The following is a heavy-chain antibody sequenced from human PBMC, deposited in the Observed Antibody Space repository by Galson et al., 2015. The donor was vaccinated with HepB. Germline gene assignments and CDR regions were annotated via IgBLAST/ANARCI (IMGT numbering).Heavy chain of an antibody. CDR2: INPSGGST. Sequence: SVKVSCKASGYTFTSYYMHWVRQAPGQGLEWMGIINPSGGSTSYAQKFQGRVTMTRDTSTSTVYMELSSLRSEDTAVYYCARSPYSGIAAAGNWFDPWGQGTLVTVSS. CDR1: GYTFTSYY. V-gene: IGHV1-46*03. D-gene: IGHD6-13*01. J-gene: IGHJ5*02. CDR3: ARSPYSGIAAAGNWFDP.